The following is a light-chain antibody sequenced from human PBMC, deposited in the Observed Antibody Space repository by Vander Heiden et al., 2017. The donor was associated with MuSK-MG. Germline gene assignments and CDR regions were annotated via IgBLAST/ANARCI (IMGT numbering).Light chain of an antibody. CDR1: QSISSY. V-gene: IGKV1-39*01. Sequence: DIQMTQSPSSLSASVGDRVTITCRASQSISSYLTWYQQKPGKAPKLLIYAASSFQSGVPSRFSGSGSGTDFTLTIIRLQPEDFATYYCLQSDSTPITFGQGTQVEIK. J-gene: IGKJ5*01. CDR2: AAS. CDR3: LQSDSTPIT.